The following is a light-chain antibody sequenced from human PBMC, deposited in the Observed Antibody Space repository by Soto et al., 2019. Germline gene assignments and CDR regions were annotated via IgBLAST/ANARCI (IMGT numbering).Light chain of an antibody. CDR2: GAS. V-gene: IGKV3-15*01. CDR3: QHYNNLPLT. J-gene: IGKJ4*01. Sequence: EIVMTQSPATLSVSPGERATLSCRASQSVSSNLAWYQQKPGQAPRLLIYGASTRATGIPARFSGSGSGTEFTLTISSLQSEDFAVYYCQHYNNLPLTFGGGTEVDIK. CDR1: QSVSSN.